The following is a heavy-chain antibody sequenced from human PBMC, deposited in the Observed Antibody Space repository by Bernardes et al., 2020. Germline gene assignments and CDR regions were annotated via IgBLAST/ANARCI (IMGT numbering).Heavy chain of an antibody. D-gene: IGHD2-15*01. CDR2: IYYSGST. CDR1: GGSVSSGSYY. V-gene: IGHV4-61*01. J-gene: IGHJ2*01. CDR3: ARDFFNPRYCSGGSCYPGSYWYFDL. Sequence: SDTLSLTCTVSGGSVSSGSYYWSWIRQPPGKGLEWIGYIYYSGSTNYNPSLKSRVTISVDTSKNQFSLKLSSVTAADTAVYYCARDFFNPRYCSGGSCYPGSYWYFDLWGRGTLVTVSS.